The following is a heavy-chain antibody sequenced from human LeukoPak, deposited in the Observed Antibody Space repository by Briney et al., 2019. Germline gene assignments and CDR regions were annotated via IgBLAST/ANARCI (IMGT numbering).Heavy chain of an antibody. Sequence: GGSLRLSCAASGFTFSGSTMHCVRQASGKGREWVGRIRSNTNNYATAYAASVRGRFTISRDDSKNTAYLQMHSLKIEDTAVYYCTRHVDFWTGYYTGTYWFDSWGQGTLVTVSS. CDR2: IRSNTNNYAT. CDR1: GFTFSGST. V-gene: IGHV3-73*01. D-gene: IGHD3/OR15-3a*01. J-gene: IGHJ5*01. CDR3: TRHVDFWTGYYTGTYWFDS.